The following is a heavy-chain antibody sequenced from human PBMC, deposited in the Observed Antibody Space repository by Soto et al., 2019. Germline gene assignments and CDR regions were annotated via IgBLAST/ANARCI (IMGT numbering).Heavy chain of an antibody. Sequence: GGSLRLSCAASGFTFSSYSMSWVRQAPGKGLEWVSAISGTGGSTFYADSVKGRFTISRDNSNNTLYLQMNSLGADDTAVYYCAKRWFGELSPLDYWGQGALVTVSS. J-gene: IGHJ4*02. CDR1: GFTFSSYS. D-gene: IGHD3-10*01. CDR3: AKRWFGELSPLDY. CDR2: ISGTGGST. V-gene: IGHV3-23*01.